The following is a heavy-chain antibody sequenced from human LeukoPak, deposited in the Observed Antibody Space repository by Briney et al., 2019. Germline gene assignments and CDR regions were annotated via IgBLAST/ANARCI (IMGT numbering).Heavy chain of an antibody. Sequence: GGSLRLSCAASGFTFSTYDMNWVRQAPGKGLEWVSTIRGSSGSTYYADSVKGRFTISRDNSKNTLYLQMNSLRAEDTAVYYCAKERDTAMVTIDYWGQGTLVTVSS. V-gene: IGHV3-23*01. D-gene: IGHD5-18*01. CDR3: AKERDTAMVTIDY. CDR1: GFTFSTYD. CDR2: IRGSSGST. J-gene: IGHJ4*02.